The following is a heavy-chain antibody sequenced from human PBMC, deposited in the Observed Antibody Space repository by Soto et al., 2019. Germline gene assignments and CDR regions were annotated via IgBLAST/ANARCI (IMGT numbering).Heavy chain of an antibody. CDR3: ASNYAYAEGYYWYGIDV. Sequence: VQLVESGGGLVLPGGSLRLSCAASGFTFSRYWMHWVRQAPGKGLVWVSRISSYGSDTHYADSVKGRFTISRDNAKNTLYLQMNSLRADDTAVYYCASNYAYAEGYYWYGIDVWGQGTTVTGSS. J-gene: IGHJ6*02. V-gene: IGHV3-74*01. CDR2: ISSYGSDT. CDR1: GFTFSRYW. D-gene: IGHD3-16*01.